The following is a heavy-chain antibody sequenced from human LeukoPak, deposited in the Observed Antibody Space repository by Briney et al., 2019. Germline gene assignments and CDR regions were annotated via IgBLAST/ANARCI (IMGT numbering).Heavy chain of an antibody. CDR1: GFTFSSYA. Sequence: GGSLRLSCAASGFTFSSYAMHWVRQAPGKGLEWVAVISYDGSNKYYEDSVKGRFTISRDNSKNTLYLQMNSLGAEDTAVYYCAGLGDDFWSGHRYWGQGTLVTVSS. V-gene: IGHV3-30-3*01. CDR3: AGLGDDFWSGHRY. CDR2: ISYDGSNK. D-gene: IGHD3-3*01. J-gene: IGHJ4*02.